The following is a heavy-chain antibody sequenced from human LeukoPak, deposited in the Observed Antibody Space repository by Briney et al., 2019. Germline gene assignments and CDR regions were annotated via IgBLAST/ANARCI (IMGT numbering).Heavy chain of an antibody. CDR1: GFTFSSYA. J-gene: IGHJ3*02. Sequence: PGGSLRLSCAASGFTFSSYAMSWVRQAPGKGLEWASAISGSGGSTYYADSVKGRFTISRDNSKNTLYLQMNSLRAEDTAVYYCAKLRPAVSVAGGAFDIWGQGTMVTVSS. D-gene: IGHD1-14*01. CDR2: ISGSGGST. CDR3: AKLRPAVSVAGGAFDI. V-gene: IGHV3-23*01.